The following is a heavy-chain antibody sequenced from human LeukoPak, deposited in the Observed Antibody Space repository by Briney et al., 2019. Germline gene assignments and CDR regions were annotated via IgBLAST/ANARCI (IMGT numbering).Heavy chain of an antibody. Sequence: ASETLSLTCAVYGGSFSGYYWSWIRQPPGKGLEWIGEINHSGSTNYNPSLKSRVTISVDTSKNQFSLKLSSVTAADTAVYYCARERPSSSGYYFGNYYYYGMDVWGQGTTVTVSS. D-gene: IGHD3-22*01. CDR1: GGSFSGYY. V-gene: IGHV4-34*01. CDR3: ARERPSSSGYYFGNYYYYGMDV. CDR2: INHSGST. J-gene: IGHJ6*02.